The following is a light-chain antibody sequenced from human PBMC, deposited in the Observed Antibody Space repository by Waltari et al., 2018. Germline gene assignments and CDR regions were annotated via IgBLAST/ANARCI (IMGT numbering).Light chain of an antibody. CDR1: QSISSR. CDR3: QQYYSYSLT. Sequence: IQMTQSPSTLSAFVGDRVTITCRASQSISSRLAWYQQKPGKAPKLLIYKESSLESGVPSRFSGGGSGTEFTLTISSLQPDDFATYYCQQYYSYSLTFGGGTKVEIK. J-gene: IGKJ4*01. V-gene: IGKV1-5*03. CDR2: KES.